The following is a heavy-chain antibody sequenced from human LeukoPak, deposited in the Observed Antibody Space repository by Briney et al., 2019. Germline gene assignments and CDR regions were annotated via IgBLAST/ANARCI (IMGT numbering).Heavy chain of an antibody. CDR2: ISYDGRIK. CDR1: GFAFSSYA. V-gene: IGHV3-30-3*01. Sequence: QTGGSLRLSCAASGFAFSSYAIHWVRQAPGKGLEWVSFISYDGRIKYYADSVKGRFTISRDNSKSTLSLQMNSLRAEDTAIYYCARDLSEKYSIDYWGQGTLVTVSS. D-gene: IGHD2/OR15-2a*01. CDR3: ARDLSEKYSIDY. J-gene: IGHJ4*02.